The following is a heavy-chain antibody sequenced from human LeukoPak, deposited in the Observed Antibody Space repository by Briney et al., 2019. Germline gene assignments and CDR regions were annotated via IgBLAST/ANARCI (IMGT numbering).Heavy chain of an antibody. D-gene: IGHD6-19*01. V-gene: IGHV3-23*01. CDR1: GFTFSSYS. J-gene: IGHJ3*02. CDR2: ISGSGSST. CDR3: AKDDAGAVAGTGAFDI. Sequence: GGSLRLSCAASGFTFSSYSMSWVRQAPGKGLEWVSVISGSGSSTYYADSVKGRFTISRDNSKNTLYLQMNSLRAEDTAVYYCAKDDAGAVAGTGAFDIWGQGTMVTVSS.